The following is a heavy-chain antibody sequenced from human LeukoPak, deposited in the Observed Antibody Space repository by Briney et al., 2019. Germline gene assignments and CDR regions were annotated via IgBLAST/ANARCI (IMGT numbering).Heavy chain of an antibody. V-gene: IGHV3-30*03. J-gene: IGHJ4*02. CDR1: GVSFSSYG. Sequence: GTSLRLSCAASGVSFSSYGMQWVRQAPGRGLEWVGLISYDGSYKYYADSVQGRFTVSRDNSKNTLYLQMNSLRGDDTAVYYCALDSPLYGSGNYRSPDFWGQGTLVTVSS. D-gene: IGHD3-10*01. CDR3: ALDSPLYGSGNYRSPDF. CDR2: ISYDGSYK.